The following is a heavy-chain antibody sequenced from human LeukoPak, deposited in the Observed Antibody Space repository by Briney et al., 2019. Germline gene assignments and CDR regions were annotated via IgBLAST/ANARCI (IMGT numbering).Heavy chain of an antibody. CDR1: GFSLSTSGVG. J-gene: IGHJ4*02. CDR3: AHRLPGSSGWYFDY. Sequence: ESGPTLVKPTQTLTLTCTFSGFSLSTSGVGVGWIRQPPGKALEWLALIYWDDDKRYSPSLKSRLTITKDTSKNQVVLTMTHMDPVDTATYYCAHRLPGSSGWYFDYWGQGTLVTVSS. CDR2: IYWDDDK. V-gene: IGHV2-5*02. D-gene: IGHD6-19*01.